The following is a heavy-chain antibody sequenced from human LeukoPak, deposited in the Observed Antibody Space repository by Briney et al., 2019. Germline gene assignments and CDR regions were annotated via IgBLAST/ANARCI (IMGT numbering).Heavy chain of an antibody. V-gene: IGHV3-30*02. CDR1: GFTFSSYG. Sequence: GGSLRLSCAASGFTFSSYGIYWIRQVPGKGLEWVAFIRSDGSNKDYADSVKGRFTISRDNSKNTLYLQMNSLRAEDTAVYYCAIDGAWGAGYMDVWGKGTRSPSP. CDR3: AIDGAWGAGYMDV. J-gene: IGHJ6*03. D-gene: IGHD1-26*01. CDR2: IRSDGSNK.